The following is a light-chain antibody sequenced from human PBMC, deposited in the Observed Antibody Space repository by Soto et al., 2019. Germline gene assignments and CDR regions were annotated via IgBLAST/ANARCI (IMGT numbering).Light chain of an antibody. CDR3: QQYNTYSRA. J-gene: IGKJ1*01. CDR2: KAS. CDR1: QSISSW. Sequence: DVQMTQSPSTLSASVGDRVTINFRASQSISSWLAWYQQKPGKAPKLLIYKASSLRSEIPSRFSGSGFGTEFTLTISSLQPDDFATYHCQQYNTYSRAFGQGTKVDI. V-gene: IGKV1-5*03.